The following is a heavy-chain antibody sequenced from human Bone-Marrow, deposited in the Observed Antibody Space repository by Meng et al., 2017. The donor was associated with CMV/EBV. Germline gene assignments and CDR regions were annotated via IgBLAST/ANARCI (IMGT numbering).Heavy chain of an antibody. CDR3: ARPYRFSNHYYYYGMDV. CDR1: GFTFSSYW. V-gene: IGHV3-7*01. D-gene: IGHD4-11*01. J-gene: IGHJ6*02. Sequence: GESLKISCAASGFTFSSYWMSWVRQAPGKGLEWVANIKQDGSEKYYVDSVKGRFTISRDNAKNSLYLQMNSLRAEDTAVYYCARPYRFSNHYYYYGMDVWGQGTTVTVSS. CDR2: IKQDGSEK.